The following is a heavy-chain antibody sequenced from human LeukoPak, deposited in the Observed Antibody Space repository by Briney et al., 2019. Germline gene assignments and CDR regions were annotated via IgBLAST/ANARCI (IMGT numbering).Heavy chain of an antibody. Sequence: GGSLRPSRTASGFTFRNYYMTWIRQAPGKGLEWVSYISAGGDTLYYGDSVRGRFSISRDNAKNSHYLDMNPLKAEGTAVYYCARDPSWEILSYFDLWGQATLVSVSS. CDR1: GFTFRNYY. CDR2: ISAGGDTL. J-gene: IGHJ4*02. V-gene: IGHV3-11*04. CDR3: ARDPSWEILSYFDL. D-gene: IGHD1-26*01.